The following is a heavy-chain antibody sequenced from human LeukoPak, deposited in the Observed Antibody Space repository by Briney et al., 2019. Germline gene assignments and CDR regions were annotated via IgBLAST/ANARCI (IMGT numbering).Heavy chain of an antibody. Sequence: GGSLRLSCTASGFTPSDYYMSWIRQAPGKGLEWVSFIRGSDKSLHYADSVKGRFTISRDDAKSSLSLQMNSLSVEDTAVYYCARGLEDNNGWYHLDSWGQGTLVTVSS. D-gene: IGHD6-19*01. CDR1: GFTPSDYY. CDR3: ARGLEDNNGWYHLDS. V-gene: IGHV3-11*01. J-gene: IGHJ4*02. CDR2: IRGSDKSL.